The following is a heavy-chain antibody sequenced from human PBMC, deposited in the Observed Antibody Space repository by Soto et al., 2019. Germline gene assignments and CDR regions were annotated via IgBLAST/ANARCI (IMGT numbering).Heavy chain of an antibody. J-gene: IGHJ3*02. CDR1: GFTFSSYA. CDR3: ARGGPIWQWTQDAFDI. CDR2: ISYDGSNK. V-gene: IGHV3-30-3*01. Sequence: GESLKISCASSGFTFSSYAMHWVRQAPGKGLEWVAVISYDGSNKYYADSVKGRFTINPDTSKNQFSLQLNSVTPEDTAVYYCARGGPIWQWTQDAFDIWGQGTMVTVSS. D-gene: IGHD6-19*01.